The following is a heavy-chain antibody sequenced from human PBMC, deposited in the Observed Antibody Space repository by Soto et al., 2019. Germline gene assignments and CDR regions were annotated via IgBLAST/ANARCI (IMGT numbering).Heavy chain of an antibody. CDR1: GGTFSSYA. V-gene: IGHV1-69*06. CDR2: IIPIFGTA. D-gene: IGHD5-18*01. Sequence: QVQLVQSGAEVKKPGSSVKVSCKDSGGTFSSYAISWVRQAPGQGLEWMGGIIPIFGTANYAQKFQGRVTITADKSTSTAYMELSSLRSEDTAVYYCARDVGDTAMVTGYFDYWGQGTLVTVSS. CDR3: ARDVGDTAMVTGYFDY. J-gene: IGHJ4*02.